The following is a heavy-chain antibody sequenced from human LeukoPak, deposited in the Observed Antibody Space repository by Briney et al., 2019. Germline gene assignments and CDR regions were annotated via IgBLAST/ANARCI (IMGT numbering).Heavy chain of an antibody. D-gene: IGHD2-15*01. CDR1: GFTFNSYS. CDR2: ISSSSNYI. Sequence: PGGSLRLSCAASGFTFNSYSMNWVCQAPGKGLEWVSSISSSSNYIYYADSVKGRFTISRDNAKNSLYLQMNSLRAEDTAVYYCARDVGYCSGGSCYTYYFDYWGQGTLVTVSS. CDR3: ARDVGYCSGGSCYTYYFDY. V-gene: IGHV3-21*01. J-gene: IGHJ4*02.